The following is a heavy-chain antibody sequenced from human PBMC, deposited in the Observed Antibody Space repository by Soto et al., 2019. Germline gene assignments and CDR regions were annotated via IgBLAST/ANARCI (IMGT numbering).Heavy chain of an antibody. CDR2: ISSSSSII. D-gene: IGHD6-19*01. V-gene: IGHV3-48*02. CDR1: GFTFSSYS. J-gene: IGHJ4*02. Sequence: EVQLVESGGGLVQPGGSVRLSCAASGFTFSSYSMNWVRQARGKGLEWVSYISSSSSIIYYADSVKGRFTISRDNAKNSLYLQMNSLRDEDTAVYYCARGVRYSSGWYYFDYWGQGTLVTVSS. CDR3: ARGVRYSSGWYYFDY.